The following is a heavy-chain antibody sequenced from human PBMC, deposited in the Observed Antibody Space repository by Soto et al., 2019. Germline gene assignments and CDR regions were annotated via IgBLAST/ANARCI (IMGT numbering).Heavy chain of an antibody. Sequence: GGSLRLSCAASGFTFSNYGIHWVRQAPGKGLEWVAVISNDGSKKYYADSVKGRFIISRDESKNTVYLQMNSLRAEDTAVYYCAKDPSVGDPLIYYYSGMDVWGQGATVTVSS. V-gene: IGHV3-30*18. CDR1: GFTFSNYG. CDR3: AKDPSVGDPLIYYYSGMDV. J-gene: IGHJ6*02. CDR2: ISNDGSKK. D-gene: IGHD4-17*01.